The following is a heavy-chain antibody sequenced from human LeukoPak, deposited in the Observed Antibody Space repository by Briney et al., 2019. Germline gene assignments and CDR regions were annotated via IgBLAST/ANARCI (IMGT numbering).Heavy chain of an antibody. CDR1: GGSFSGYY. CDR2: INHSGST. D-gene: IGHD6-19*01. J-gene: IGHJ4*02. V-gene: IGHV4-34*01. Sequence: SETLSLTCAVYGGSFSGYYWSWIRQPPGKGLEWIGEINHSGSTNYNPSLKSRVTVSVDTSKNQFSLKLSSVTAADTAVYYCARVGQWLAYYFDYWGQGTLVTVSS. CDR3: ARVGQWLAYYFDY.